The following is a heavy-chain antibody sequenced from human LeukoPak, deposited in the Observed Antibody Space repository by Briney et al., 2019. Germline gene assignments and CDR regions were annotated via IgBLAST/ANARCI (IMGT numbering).Heavy chain of an antibody. CDR2: IYYSGST. D-gene: IGHD2-8*01. Sequence: SETLSLTCTVSGGSISSYYWSWIRQPPGEGLEWIGYIYYSGSTNYNPSLKSRVTISVDTSKNQFSLKLSSVTAADTAVYYCARHRVVMRKRIEYYFDYWGQGTLVTVSS. V-gene: IGHV4-59*08. CDR1: GGSISSYY. J-gene: IGHJ4*02. CDR3: ARHRVVMRKRIEYYFDY.